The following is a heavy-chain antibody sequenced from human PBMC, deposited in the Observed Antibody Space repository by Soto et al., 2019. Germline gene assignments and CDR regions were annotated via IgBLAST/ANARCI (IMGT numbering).Heavy chain of an antibody. V-gene: IGHV3-23*01. Sequence: PGGSLRLSCAASGFTFNNYAMSWVRQAPGKGLEWVSVLSGSGGGIYYADSVKGQFTISRDNSKNTLYLQMNSLRAEDTAVYYCAKLGPYGSGSYPHYAMDVWGQGTTVTVSS. CDR1: GFTFNNYA. J-gene: IGHJ6*02. CDR2: LSGSGGGI. D-gene: IGHD3-10*01. CDR3: AKLGPYGSGSYPHYAMDV.